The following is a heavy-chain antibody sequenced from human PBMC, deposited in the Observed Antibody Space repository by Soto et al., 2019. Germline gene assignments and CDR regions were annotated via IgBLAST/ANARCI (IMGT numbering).Heavy chain of an antibody. Sequence: PGESLKISCKGSGFSFANDWIAWVRQMPGKGLECMGIINPGDSDTRYSPSFQGHVTISADKSISTAYLQWNSLKASDTAMHYCAGASYYYDSSGHYDESYFDYWGQGTLVTVSS. CDR3: AGASYYYDSSGHYDESYFDY. CDR1: GFSFANDW. V-gene: IGHV5-51*01. J-gene: IGHJ4*02. D-gene: IGHD3-22*01. CDR2: INPGDSDT.